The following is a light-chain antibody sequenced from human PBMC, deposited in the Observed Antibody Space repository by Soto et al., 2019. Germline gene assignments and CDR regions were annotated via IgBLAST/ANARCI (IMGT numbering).Light chain of an antibody. CDR2: WAS. Sequence: SCWSSQSVLHSSNNKYYLAWYQQKQGQPPKLLIYWASTRESEVPDRFSGSGSGTDFTLTITDLQAEDVGVYYCQQYYNTPFTFGPGTRVDIK. CDR3: QQYYNTPFT. J-gene: IGKJ3*01. CDR1: QSVLHSSNNKYY. V-gene: IGKV4-1*01.